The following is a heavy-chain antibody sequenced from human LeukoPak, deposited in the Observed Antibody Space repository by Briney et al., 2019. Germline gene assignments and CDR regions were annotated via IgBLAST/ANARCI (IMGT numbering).Heavy chain of an antibody. J-gene: IGHJ3*01. Sequence: GGSLRLSCEASGFTFSSYAMIRVRQAPGKGLEWVSAITGSGGGTQYADSVKGRFTISRDNSKNTLYLQMNSLRAEDTAVYYCARDPNGDYIGAFEFWGQGTMVTVSS. CDR3: ARDPNGDYIGAFEF. V-gene: IGHV3-23*01. CDR2: ITGSGGGT. D-gene: IGHD4-17*01. CDR1: GFTFSSYA.